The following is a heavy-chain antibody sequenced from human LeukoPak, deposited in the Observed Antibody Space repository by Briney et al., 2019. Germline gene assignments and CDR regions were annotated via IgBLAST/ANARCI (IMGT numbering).Heavy chain of an antibody. J-gene: IGHJ1*01. Sequence: PGGSLRLSCAASGFTFDDYAMSWVRQAPGKGLEWVSGIYWNGGSTGYADSVRGRFTISRDNAKNSLYLQMNNLRAEDTALYYCVRSITMFQHWGQGTLVTVSS. CDR2: IYWNGGST. CDR1: GFTFDDYA. V-gene: IGHV3-20*04. CDR3: VRSITMFQH. D-gene: IGHD5-24*01.